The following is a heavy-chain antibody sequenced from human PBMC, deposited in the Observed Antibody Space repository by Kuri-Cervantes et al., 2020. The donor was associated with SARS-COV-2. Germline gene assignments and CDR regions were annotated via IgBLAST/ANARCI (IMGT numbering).Heavy chain of an antibody. CDR1: GFTFSSYS. D-gene: IGHD2-2*02. J-gene: IGHJ3*02. Sequence: GGSLRLSCAASGFTFSSYSMNWVRQAPGKGLEWVSSISSSSSYIYYADSVKGRFTISRDNAKNSLYLQMNSLRAEDTAVYYCAREPAEVVVVPAAIRGDAFDIWGQGTMVTVSS. CDR2: ISSSSSYI. V-gene: IGHV3-21*01. CDR3: AREPAEVVVVPAAIRGDAFDI.